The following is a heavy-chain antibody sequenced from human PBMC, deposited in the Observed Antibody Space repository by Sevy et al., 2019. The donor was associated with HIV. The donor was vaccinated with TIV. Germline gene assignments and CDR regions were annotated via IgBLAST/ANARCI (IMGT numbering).Heavy chain of an antibody. Sequence: SETLSITCAVYGGSFSGYYWSWIRQPPGKGLEWIGEINHSGSTNYNPSLKSRVTISVDTSKNQFSLKLSSVTAADTAVYYCVRGLYYDSSGYWTPNWLDPGGQGTLVTVSS. CDR3: VRGLYYDSSGYWTPNWLDP. V-gene: IGHV4-34*01. D-gene: IGHD3-22*01. J-gene: IGHJ5*02. CDR2: INHSGST. CDR1: GGSFSGYY.